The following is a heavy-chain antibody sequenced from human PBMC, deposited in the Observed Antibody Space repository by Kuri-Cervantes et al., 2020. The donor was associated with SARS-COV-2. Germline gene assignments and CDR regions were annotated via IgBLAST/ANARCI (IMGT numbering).Heavy chain of an antibody. CDR3: VKSLRFLEWLPLYY. D-gene: IGHD3-3*01. CDR1: GLTFSHYV. Sequence: GESLKISCSASGLTFSHYVMHWVRQAPGKELEYVSAINNDGYYTYYTDSVKGRFIISRDNSKNTLYLQMSSLRAEDTAVYYCVKSLRFLEWLPLYYWGQGTLVTVSS. CDR2: INNDGYYT. J-gene: IGHJ4*02. V-gene: IGHV3-64D*08.